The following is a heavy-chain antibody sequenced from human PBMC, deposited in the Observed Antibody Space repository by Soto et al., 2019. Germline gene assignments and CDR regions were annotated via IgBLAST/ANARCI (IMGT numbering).Heavy chain of an antibody. D-gene: IGHD2-8*01. Sequence: EVQLLESGGGLTQPGGSLRLSCAASGITLSNYAMSWVRQAPGKGLEWVSAISGDGDGTYYADSVQGRFTISRDNSKNTVSLQMNSRRAEDTAVYCCATLPCIVVNDLCYNVFDLWGQGTMVTVSS. J-gene: IGHJ3*01. CDR1: GITLSNYA. CDR3: ATLPCIVVNDLCYNVFDL. CDR2: ISGDGDGT. V-gene: IGHV3-23*01.